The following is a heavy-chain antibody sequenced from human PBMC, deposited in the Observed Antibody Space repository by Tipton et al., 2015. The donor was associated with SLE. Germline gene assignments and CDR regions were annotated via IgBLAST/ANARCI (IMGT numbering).Heavy chain of an antibody. V-gene: IGHV4-34*01. D-gene: IGHD2-8*01. CDR1: GGSFSGYY. J-gene: IGHJ4*02. CDR2: VNHSGST. Sequence: TLSLTCAVYGGSFSGYYWSWIRQPPGKGLEWIGEVNHSGSTNYNPSLKSRVTISVDTSKNQVSLEVRSVTAADTAVYYCVRLRSKVLIDYWGQGTLVTVSS. CDR3: VRLRSKVLIDY.